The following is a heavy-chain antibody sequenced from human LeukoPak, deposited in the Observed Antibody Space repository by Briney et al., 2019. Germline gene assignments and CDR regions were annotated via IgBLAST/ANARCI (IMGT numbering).Heavy chain of an antibody. V-gene: IGHV3-7*01. D-gene: IGHD1-26*01. J-gene: IGHJ4*02. CDR3: ARDSAKGGSKGIIGASDY. CDR2: IKEDGSEK. Sequence: GGSLRLSCAASGFTFGSYWMSWVRQAPGKGLKWVANIKEDGSEKHYVDSMKGRFTISRDNAKNSLFLQMSSLRDEDTAVYYCARDSAKGGSKGIIGASDYWGQGTLVTVSS. CDR1: GFTFGSYW.